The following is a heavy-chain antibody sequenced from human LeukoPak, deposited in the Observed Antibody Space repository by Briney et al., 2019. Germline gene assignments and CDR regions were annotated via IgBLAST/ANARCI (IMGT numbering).Heavy chain of an antibody. J-gene: IGHJ4*02. CDR3: AKGRYDILTGYYGLIDY. D-gene: IGHD3-9*01. CDR1: GFIFSIYD. V-gene: IGHV3-13*01. Sequence: QTGGSLRLSCAASGFIFSIYDMHWVRQATGKGLEWVSGICTAGDTYYSDSVKGRLTISRENALNSLYLQMNSLRAGDTAVYYCAKGRYDILTGYYGLIDYWGQGTLVTVSS. CDR2: ICTAGDT.